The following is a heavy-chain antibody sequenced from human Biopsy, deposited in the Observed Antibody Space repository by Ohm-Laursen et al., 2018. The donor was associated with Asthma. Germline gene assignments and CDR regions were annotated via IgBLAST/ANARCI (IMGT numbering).Heavy chain of an antibody. CDR3: AKRRGYSGHDNDY. CDR1: GFSLSDYY. Sequence: SLRLSCTASGFSLSDYYMSWIRQAPGKGLEWVSSILGNGVTTYYVDSVKGRFTISRDNSKNTLYLQMNSLRTEDTAVYYCAKRRGYSGHDNDYWGQGTLVIVSS. CDR2: ILGNGVTT. V-gene: IGHV3-23*01. J-gene: IGHJ4*02. D-gene: IGHD5-12*01.